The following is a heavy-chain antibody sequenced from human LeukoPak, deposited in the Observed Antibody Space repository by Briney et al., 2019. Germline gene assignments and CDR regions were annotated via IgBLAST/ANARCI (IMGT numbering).Heavy chain of an antibody. J-gene: IGHJ6*02. D-gene: IGHD3-3*01. CDR3: ARDGSYDFWSGYWFSPHAGMDV. CDR1: GFTFSSYG. Sequence: PGRSLRLSCAASGFTFSSYGMHWVRQAPGKGLEWVAVISYDGSNKYYADSVKGRFTISRDNSKNTLYLQMNSLRAEDTAVYYCARDGSYDFWSGYWFSPHAGMDVWGQGTTVTVSS. CDR2: ISYDGSNK. V-gene: IGHV3-30*19.